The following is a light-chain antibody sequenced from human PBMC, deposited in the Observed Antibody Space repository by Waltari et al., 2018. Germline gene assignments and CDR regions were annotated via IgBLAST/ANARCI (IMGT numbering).Light chain of an antibody. CDR1: RNVRTN. CDR2: GAS. V-gene: IGKV3-15*01. J-gene: IGKJ1*01. CDR3: QQYDDSSPWT. Sequence: EIVMTQSPATLAVSPGVRVTLSCRASRNVRTNLAWYQHKPGQTPRLRISGASTRALGVPDRFSGAGSGTDFTLTISSLRSEDFAVYYCQQYDDSSPWTFGQGTKVEIK.